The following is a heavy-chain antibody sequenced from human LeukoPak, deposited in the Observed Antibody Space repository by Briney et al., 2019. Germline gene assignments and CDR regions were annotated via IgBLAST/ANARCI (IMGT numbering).Heavy chain of an antibody. CDR1: GFTFDDYA. CDR3: AKVSGSTPIVYFDY. D-gene: IGHD2-15*01. V-gene: IGHV3-9*01. J-gene: IGHJ4*02. CDR2: ISWNSGSI. Sequence: GRPLRLSCAASGFTFDDYAMHWVRQAPGKGLEWVSGISWNSGSIGYADSVKGRFTISRDNAKNSLYLQMNSLRAEDTALYYCAKVSGSTPIVYFDYWGQGTLVTVSS.